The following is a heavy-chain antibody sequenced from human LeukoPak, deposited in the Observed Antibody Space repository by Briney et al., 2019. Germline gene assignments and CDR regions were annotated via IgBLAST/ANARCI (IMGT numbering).Heavy chain of an antibody. CDR2: MNPNSGNT. J-gene: IGHJ6*02. CDR1: GYTFTSYD. Sequence: ASVKVSCKASGYTFTSYDINWVRQATGQGLEWMGWMNPNSGNTGYAQKFRGRVTMTRNTSISTAYMELSSLRSEDTAVYYCAREPHGSGWYEYYYYGMDVWGQGTTVTVSS. D-gene: IGHD6-19*01. CDR3: AREPHGSGWYEYYYYGMDV. V-gene: IGHV1-8*01.